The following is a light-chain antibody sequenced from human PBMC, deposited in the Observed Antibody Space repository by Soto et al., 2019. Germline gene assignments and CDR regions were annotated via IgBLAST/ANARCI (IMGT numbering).Light chain of an antibody. Sequence: EIVLTQSPGTLSLSPGERATLSCRASQSGSNTYLAWHQQKRGQAPRLLIYGASSRATGIPGRFSGSGSGTDFTLTISRLEPEDFAVYYCQQYSSPLTFGGGTKVEIK. V-gene: IGKV3-20*01. CDR1: QSGSNTY. CDR2: GAS. J-gene: IGKJ4*01. CDR3: QQYSSPLT.